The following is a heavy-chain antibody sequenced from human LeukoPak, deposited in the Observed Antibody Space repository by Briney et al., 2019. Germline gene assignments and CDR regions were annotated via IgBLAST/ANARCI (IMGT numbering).Heavy chain of an antibody. CDR1: AFTFSSYW. CDR3: ARPLYSGYDDAFDI. D-gene: IGHD5-12*01. J-gene: IGHJ3*02. V-gene: IGHV3-7*01. Sequence: GGSLRLSCADSAFTFSSYWMSWVRQAPGKGLEWVANIKQDGSEKYYVDSVKGRFTISRDNAKNSLYLQMNSLRAEDTAVYYCARPLYSGYDDAFDIWGQGTMVTVSS. CDR2: IKQDGSEK.